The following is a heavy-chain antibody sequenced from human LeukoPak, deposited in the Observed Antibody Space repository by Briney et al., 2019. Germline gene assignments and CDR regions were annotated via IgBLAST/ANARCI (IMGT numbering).Heavy chain of an antibody. D-gene: IGHD3-10*01. Sequence: GGSLRLSCAASGFTFSSYAMSWVRQAPGKGLEWVSAISGSGGSTYYADSVKGRFTISRDNSKNTLYLQMNSLRAEDTAVYYCAKDMGPLHYYGSGSFDYWGQGTLVTVSS. CDR3: AKDMGPLHYYGSGSFDY. J-gene: IGHJ4*02. V-gene: IGHV3-23*01. CDR2: ISGSGGST. CDR1: GFTFSSYA.